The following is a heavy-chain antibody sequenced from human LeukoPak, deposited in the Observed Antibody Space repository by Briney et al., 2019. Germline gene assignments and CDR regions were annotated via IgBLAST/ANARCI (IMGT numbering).Heavy chain of an antibody. J-gene: IGHJ3*02. D-gene: IGHD6-13*01. V-gene: IGHV3-23*01. Sequence: GGSLRLSCAASGFTFSNYAMSWVRQAPGKGLEWVSFTSGSGKSTYYADSVKGRFTISRDNSKNTLYLQMNSLRGDDTAIYYCAKAYTRSWYAAFDIWGQGTMVTISS. CDR1: GFTFSNYA. CDR3: AKAYTRSWYAAFDI. CDR2: TSGSGKST.